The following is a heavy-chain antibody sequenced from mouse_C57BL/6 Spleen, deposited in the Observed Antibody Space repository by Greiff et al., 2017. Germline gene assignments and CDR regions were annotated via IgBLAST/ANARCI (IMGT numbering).Heavy chain of an antibody. CDR2: IYPRSGNT. CDR3: ARFPSTVVARYFDV. V-gene: IGHV1-81*01. CDR1: GYTFTSYG. J-gene: IGHJ1*03. D-gene: IGHD1-1*01. Sequence: VQLQQSGAELARPGASVKLSCKASGYTFTSYGISWVKQRTGQGLEWIGEIYPRSGNTYYNEKFKGKATLTADKSSSTAYMELRSLTSEDSAVYFCARFPSTVVARYFDVWGTGTTVTVSS.